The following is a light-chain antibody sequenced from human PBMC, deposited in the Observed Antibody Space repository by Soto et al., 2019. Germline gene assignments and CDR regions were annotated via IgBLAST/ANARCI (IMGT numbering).Light chain of an antibody. Sequence: QSVLTQPPSVSGTPGQRVTISCSGGISNIATNYVHWFQQLPGTAPKVLSNRDNQRPSGVPDRFSGSKSGTSASLAISGLRSEVEAEYYCAAWDDTVRSYVFGTGTKVTVL. J-gene: IGLJ1*01. V-gene: IGLV1-47*01. CDR1: ISNIATNY. CDR3: AAWDDTVRSYV. CDR2: RDN.